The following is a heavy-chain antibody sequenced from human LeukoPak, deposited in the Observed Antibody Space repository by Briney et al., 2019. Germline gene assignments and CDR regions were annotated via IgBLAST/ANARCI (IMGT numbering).Heavy chain of an antibody. Sequence: PSETLSLTCTVSGGSISSYYWSWIQQPPGKGLEWIGYIYYSGSTNYNPSLKSRVTISVDTSKNQFSLKLSSVTAADTAVYYCARVGDSSSWYVYWGQGTLVTVSS. J-gene: IGHJ4*02. CDR2: IYYSGST. CDR3: ARVGDSSSWYVY. D-gene: IGHD6-13*01. CDR1: GGSISSYY. V-gene: IGHV4-59*01.